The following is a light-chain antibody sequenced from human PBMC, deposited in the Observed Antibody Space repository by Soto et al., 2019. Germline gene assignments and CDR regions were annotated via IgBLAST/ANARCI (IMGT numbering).Light chain of an antibody. CDR2: GNS. Sequence: QSLMTQPPSVSGARGQRFTTSCTGRISNIGAGYDVHWYQQLPGTAPKLLIYGNSNRPSGVPDRFSGSKSGTSASLAITGLQAEDEADYYCKSYDSSLSGYVFGTGTKVTVL. CDR1: ISNIGAGYD. J-gene: IGLJ1*01. V-gene: IGLV1-40*01. CDR3: KSYDSSLSGYV.